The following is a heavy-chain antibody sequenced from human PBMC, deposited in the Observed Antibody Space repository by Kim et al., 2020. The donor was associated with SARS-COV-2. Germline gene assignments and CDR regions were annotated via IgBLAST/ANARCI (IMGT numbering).Heavy chain of an antibody. V-gene: IGHV1-46*01. J-gene: IGHJ4*02. D-gene: IGHD2-2*01. CDR3: ARDVVVVPAAMGLDY. Sequence: QKFQGRATMTQDQSTSPVYMGLSSLRSEDTAVYYCARDVVVVPAAMGLDYWGQGTLVTVSS.